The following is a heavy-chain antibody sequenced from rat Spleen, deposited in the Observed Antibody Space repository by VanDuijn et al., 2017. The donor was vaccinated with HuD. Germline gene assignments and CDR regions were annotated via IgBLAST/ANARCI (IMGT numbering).Heavy chain of an antibody. J-gene: IGHJ4*01. V-gene: IGHV5-58*01. CDR2: IDPDGGRT. CDR3: ARHSGFMDA. Sequence: EVQLVETGGGLVQPGRSLKLSCEASGFTFSRYWMYWVRQAPGKGLEWVSSIDPDGGRTYYPDSVKGRFTISRDNAKSTLYLQMDSLRSEDTATYYCARHSGFMDAWGQGASVTVSS. CDR1: GFTFSRYW. D-gene: IGHD4-3*01.